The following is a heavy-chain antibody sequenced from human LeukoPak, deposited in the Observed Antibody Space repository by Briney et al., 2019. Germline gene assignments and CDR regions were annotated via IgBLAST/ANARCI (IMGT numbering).Heavy chain of an antibody. Sequence: SGGSLRLSCAASGFTFSSYAMSWVRQAPGKGLEWVSAISGSGGSTYYADSVKGRFTIPGDNSKNTLDLQMNSLRADDTAVYYCAKGPSGSFYPGYFDYWGQGTPLTVSS. D-gene: IGHD1-26*01. CDR2: ISGSGGST. V-gene: IGHV3-23*01. CDR1: GFTFSSYA. CDR3: AKGPSGSFYPGYFDY. J-gene: IGHJ4*02.